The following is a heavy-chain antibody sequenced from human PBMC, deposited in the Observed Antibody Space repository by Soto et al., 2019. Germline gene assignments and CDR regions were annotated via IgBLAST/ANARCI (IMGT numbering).Heavy chain of an antibody. CDR1: GFSFSKYK. Sequence: ESLKISCEGSGFSFSKYKIGWIRQPPGKGLEWIGYIYYSGSTNYNPSLKSRVTISVDTSKNQFSLKLSSVTAADTAVYYCASTPIYSGYFPHYYYYMDVWGKGTTVTVSS. CDR3: ASTPIYSGYFPHYYYYMDV. CDR2: IYYSGST. V-gene: IGHV4-59*01. D-gene: IGHD5-12*01. J-gene: IGHJ6*03.